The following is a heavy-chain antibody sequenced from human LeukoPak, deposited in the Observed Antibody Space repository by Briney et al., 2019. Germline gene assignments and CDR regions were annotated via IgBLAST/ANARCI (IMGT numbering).Heavy chain of an antibody. CDR1: GYTFTSYG. CDR2: ISAYNGNT. CDR3: ARRLYDYVSWSRADWFDP. J-gene: IGHJ5*02. D-gene: IGHD3-16*01. V-gene: IGHV1-18*01. Sequence: ASVKVSCKASGYTFTSYGISWVRQAPGQGLEWMGWISAYNGNTNYAQKLQGRVTTTTDTSTSTAYMELRSLRSDDTAVYYCARRLYDYVSWSRADWFDPWGQGTLVTVSS.